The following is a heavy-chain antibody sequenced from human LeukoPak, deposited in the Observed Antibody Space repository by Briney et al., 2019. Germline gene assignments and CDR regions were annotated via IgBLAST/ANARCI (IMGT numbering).Heavy chain of an antibody. CDR1: GFTFSSYA. J-gene: IGHJ4*02. V-gene: IGHV3-64*01. D-gene: IGHD3-10*01. Sequence: GGSLRLSCAASGFTFSSYAMTWVRQAPGKGLEYVSTISSRGGSTHYASSVKGRFTISRDNSKNTLYLQMASLTTGDMAVYYCARDPSYGSGTYFDYWGQGTLVTVSS. CDR2: ISSRGGST. CDR3: ARDPSYGSGTYFDY.